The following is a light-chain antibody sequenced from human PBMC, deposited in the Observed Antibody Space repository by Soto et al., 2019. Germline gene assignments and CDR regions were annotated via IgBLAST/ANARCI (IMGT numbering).Light chain of an antibody. Sequence: DIQMTQSPSTLSASVGDRVTFACRASQNIVDWLAWYQQKPGKAPKLLIYKASNLESGVPSRFGGSGSGSEFTLTISSLQPDDFATYYCQQYNTFWTFGQGTKVDIK. V-gene: IGKV1-5*03. CDR1: QNIVDW. CDR2: KAS. J-gene: IGKJ1*01. CDR3: QQYNTFWT.